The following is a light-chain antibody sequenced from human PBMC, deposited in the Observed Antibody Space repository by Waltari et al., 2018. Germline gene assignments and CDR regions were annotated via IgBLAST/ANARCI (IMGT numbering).Light chain of an antibody. CDR1: QSVSSN. V-gene: IGKV3-15*01. CDR2: AAS. Sequence: EIVLTRSPATLSVSPGDRATLSCRASQSVSSNLAWYQQHPGQAPRLLIYAASTRATGVPARFSGSGSGTDFTLTISSLQSEDFAVYYCQQYNGWPRTFGQGTKVEI. J-gene: IGKJ1*01. CDR3: QQYNGWPRT.